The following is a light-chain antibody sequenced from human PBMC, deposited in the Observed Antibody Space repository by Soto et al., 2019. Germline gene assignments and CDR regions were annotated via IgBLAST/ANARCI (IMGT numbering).Light chain of an antibody. CDR2: GAF. CDR1: ESVLSN. V-gene: IGKV3-15*01. CDR3: QQYHKWPPCT. J-gene: IGKJ1*01. Sequence: IVMTQSPVTLSVSPGERATLSCRASESVLSNLAWYQWRPGQAPRLLIYGAFTRATGIPTRFSGSGSGTEFTLTTSSLRCKDVAVYYCQQYHKWPPCTFRQGTKVEIK.